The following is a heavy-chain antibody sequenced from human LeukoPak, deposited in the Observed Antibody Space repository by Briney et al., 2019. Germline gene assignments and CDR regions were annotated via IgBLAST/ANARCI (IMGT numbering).Heavy chain of an antibody. V-gene: IGHV3-30*04. CDR1: GFTFSSYV. J-gene: IGHJ3*02. D-gene: IGHD1-26*01. CDR2: ISYDGSNE. Sequence: AGGSLRLSCAASGFTFSSYVMHWVRQAPGKGLEWVAIISYDGSNEYYADSVKGRFTISRDNYKNTLYLQMNSLRAADTAVYYCARVGGSYEIAAFDIWGQGTMVTVSS. CDR3: ARVGGSYEIAAFDI.